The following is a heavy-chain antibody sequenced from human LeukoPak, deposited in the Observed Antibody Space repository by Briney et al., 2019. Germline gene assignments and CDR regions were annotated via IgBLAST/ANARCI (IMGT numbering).Heavy chain of an antibody. J-gene: IGHJ4*02. CDR1: GFTFGGRL. CDR3: HPLAFVTN. Sequence: PGGSLRLSCAVSGFTFGGRLMHWVRQAPGKGLVWVALIKDDGSTTNYADSVKGRFTASRDDAKNTVYLLMSSLRAEDTAVYYCHPLAFVTNWGQGTLVTVSS. CDR2: IKDDGSTT. D-gene: IGHD2-8*01. V-gene: IGHV3-74*01.